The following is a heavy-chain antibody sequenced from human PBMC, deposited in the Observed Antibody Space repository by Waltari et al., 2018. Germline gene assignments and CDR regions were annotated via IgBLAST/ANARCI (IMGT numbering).Heavy chain of an antibody. Sequence: EVQLVESGGALVQPGGSLRLSCATSGFTFSRYWMHWVRQAPGKGVMWVRQIEMEESRTTDADSVKGRFTISRDNAKNTVYLQMNNLRDEDTAVYYCVRDEPGDGLDYWGQGTLVTVSS. J-gene: IGHJ4*02. D-gene: IGHD7-27*01. V-gene: IGHV3-74*03. CDR2: IEMEESRT. CDR3: VRDEPGDGLDY. CDR1: GFTFSRYW.